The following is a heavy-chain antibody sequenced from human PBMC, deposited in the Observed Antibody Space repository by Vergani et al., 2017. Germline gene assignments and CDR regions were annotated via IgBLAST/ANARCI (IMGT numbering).Heavy chain of an antibody. CDR2: IWYDGSNT. CDR1: GFAFRTYG. CDR3: ARSRYDSSGLSTIFRY. D-gene: IGHD3-22*01. V-gene: IGHV3-33*01. Sequence: QVQLVESGGGVVQPGRSLRLSCVASGFAFRTYGMHWVRQAPGKGLEWVAIIWYDGSNTYYADSVKGRFTVSRDNSRNTLFLQMNSLRVEDTAVYYCARSRYDSSGLSTIFRYWGQGTRVTVS. J-gene: IGHJ4*02.